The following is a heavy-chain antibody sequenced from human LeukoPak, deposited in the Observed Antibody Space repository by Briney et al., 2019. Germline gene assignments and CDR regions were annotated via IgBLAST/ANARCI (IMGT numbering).Heavy chain of an antibody. J-gene: IGHJ5*02. V-gene: IGHV3-21*01. CDR3: ARGVTGRGFDP. CDR2: ISSSSSYI. D-gene: IGHD7-27*01. CDR1: GFTFSSYS. Sequence: GGSLRLSCAASGFTFSSYSMSWVRQAPGKGLEWVSSISSSSSYIYYADSVKGRFTISRDNAKNSLYLQMNSLRAEDTAVYYCARGVTGRGFDPWGQGTLVTVSS.